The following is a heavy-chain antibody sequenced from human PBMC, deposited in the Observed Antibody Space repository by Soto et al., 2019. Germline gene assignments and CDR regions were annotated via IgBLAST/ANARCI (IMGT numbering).Heavy chain of an antibody. CDR3: ARPPNPWEPYAFHI. CDR1: GYTFTAYY. D-gene: IGHD1-26*01. Sequence: ASVKVTCKASGYTFTAYYIHWLRQAPGQGLEWMGWVNPHSGATVFAQKFLGSVTLTTDTSINTAYMELTSLTSADTPLYYCARPPNPWEPYAFHIWGHGTLVTVSS. CDR2: VNPHSGAT. V-gene: IGHV1-2*04. J-gene: IGHJ4*01.